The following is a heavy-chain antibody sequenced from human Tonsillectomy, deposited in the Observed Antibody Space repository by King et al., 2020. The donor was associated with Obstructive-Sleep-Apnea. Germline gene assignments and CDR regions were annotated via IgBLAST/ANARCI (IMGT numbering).Heavy chain of an antibody. V-gene: IGHV5-10-1*01. CDR1: GYSFTSYW. Sequence: QLVQSGAEVKKPGESLRISCKGSGYSFTSYWISWVRQMPGKGLEWMGRIDPSDSYTNYSPSFQGHVTISADKSISTAYLQWSSLKASDTAMYYCARHGATAQDGYYDFWSGYYTGVNWFDPWGQGTLVTVSS. D-gene: IGHD3-3*01. CDR3: ARHGATAQDGYYDFWSGYYTGVNWFDP. J-gene: IGHJ5*02. CDR2: IDPSDSYT.